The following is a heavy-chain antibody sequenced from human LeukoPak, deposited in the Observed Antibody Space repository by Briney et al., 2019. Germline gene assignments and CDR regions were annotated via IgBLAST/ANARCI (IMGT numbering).Heavy chain of an antibody. CDR1: GFTFSSYE. Sequence: GGSLRLSCAASGFTFSSYEMNWVRQAPGKGLEWVSYISSSGSTIYYADSVKGRFTISRDNAKNSLYLQMNSLRAEDTAVYYCASYSQNYGDYVGEYFQHWGQGTLVTVSS. V-gene: IGHV3-48*03. CDR2: ISSSGSTI. J-gene: IGHJ1*01. CDR3: ASYSQNYGDYVGEYFQH. D-gene: IGHD4-17*01.